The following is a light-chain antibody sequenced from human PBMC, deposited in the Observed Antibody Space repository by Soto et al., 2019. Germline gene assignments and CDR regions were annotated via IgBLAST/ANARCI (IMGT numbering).Light chain of an antibody. Sequence: QSVLTQPASVSGSPGQSITISCTGTSSDVGGYNYVSWYQQHPGKAPKLMIYEVNNRPSGVSDRFSGSRSANTASLTISGLQAQDEADYYCSSYSSNNILSYVFGTGTKVTVL. V-gene: IGLV2-14*01. CDR2: EVN. CDR1: SSDVGGYNY. J-gene: IGLJ1*01. CDR3: SSYSSNNILSYV.